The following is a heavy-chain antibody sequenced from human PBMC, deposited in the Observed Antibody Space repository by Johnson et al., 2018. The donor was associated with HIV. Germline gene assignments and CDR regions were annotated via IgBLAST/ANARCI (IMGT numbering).Heavy chain of an antibody. CDR2: INWSGGST. J-gene: IGHJ3*02. V-gene: IGHV3-20*04. CDR1: GFTFDDYG. Sequence: MLLVESGGGAVRPGGSLRISCAASGFTFDDYGMSWVRQAPGKGLEWVTGINWSGGSTGYADSMKGRFTISRDKSRNSLYLQRNSLRAEDTAVYYCASWNYVDAFDILGQGTMVTVSS. D-gene: IGHD1-7*01. CDR3: ASWNYVDAFDI.